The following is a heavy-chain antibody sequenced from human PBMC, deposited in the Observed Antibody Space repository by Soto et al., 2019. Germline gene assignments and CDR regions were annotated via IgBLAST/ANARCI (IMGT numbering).Heavy chain of an antibody. CDR1: GFTFSSYW. Sequence: GGSLRLSCAASGFTFSSYWMSWVRQAPGKGLEWVANIKQDGSEKYYVDSVKGRFTISRDNAKNSLYLQMNSLRAEDTAVYYCARAATDDGRGSYDEYYYYYMDVWGKGTTVTVSS. D-gene: IGHD3-16*01. V-gene: IGHV3-7*01. CDR2: IKQDGSEK. J-gene: IGHJ6*03. CDR3: ARAATDDGRGSYDEYYYYYMDV.